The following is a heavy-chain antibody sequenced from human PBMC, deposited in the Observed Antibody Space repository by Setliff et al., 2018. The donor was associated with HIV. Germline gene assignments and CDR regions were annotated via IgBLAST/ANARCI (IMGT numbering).Heavy chain of an antibody. CDR3: ARDRSNWNYGKNYMDV. J-gene: IGHJ6*03. V-gene: IGHV4-34*01. D-gene: IGHD1-7*01. Sequence: PSETLSLTCAVFGGSFTDIGGSFTDYYWIWIRQPPGKGLEWIGEINHSGSTHYNPSLKSRFTISVDTSKNQFSLKVNSVTAADTAVYYCARDRSNWNYGKNYMDVWGKGTTVTVSS. CDR1: GGSFTDIGGSFTDYY. CDR2: INHSGST.